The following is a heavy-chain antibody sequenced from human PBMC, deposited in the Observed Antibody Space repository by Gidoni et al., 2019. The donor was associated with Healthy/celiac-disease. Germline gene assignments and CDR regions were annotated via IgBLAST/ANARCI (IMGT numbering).Heavy chain of an antibody. CDR1: GFTFSSYS. CDR2: ISSSSSYI. J-gene: IGHJ4*02. CDR3: ARDQVDDFWSGQDDY. D-gene: IGHD3-3*01. V-gene: IGHV3-21*01. Sequence: EVQLVESGGGLGKPGGSRRLSCAASGFTFSSYSMNWVRQAPGKGLEWVSSISSSSSYIYYADSVKGRFPISRDNAKNSLYLQMNSLRAEDTAVYYCARDQVDDFWSGQDDYWGQGTLVTVSS.